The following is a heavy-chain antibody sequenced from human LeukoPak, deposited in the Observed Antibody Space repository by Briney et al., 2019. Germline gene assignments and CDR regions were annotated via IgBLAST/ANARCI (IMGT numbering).Heavy chain of an antibody. CDR3: ARGPGRYYFDY. J-gene: IGHJ4*02. CDR2: INPSGGST. CDR1: GYTFTNYY. Sequence: AASVKVSCKASGYTFTNYYMHWVRQAPGQGLEWMGIINPSGGSTTYSQKFQGRVTMTRDTSTSTVYMELSSLRSEDTALYYCARGPGRYYFDYWGQGTLVTVSS. V-gene: IGHV1-46*01.